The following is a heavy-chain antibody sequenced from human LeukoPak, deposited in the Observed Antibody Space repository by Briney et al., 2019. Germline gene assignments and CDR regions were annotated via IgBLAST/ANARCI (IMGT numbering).Heavy chain of an antibody. Sequence: SETLSLTCAVYGGSFSDYYWSWIRRPPGTGLEWIGEINHSGSTNYNPSLKSRVTISVDTSKNQFSLKLSSVTAADTAVYYCARGNGYHYYYYMDVWGKGTTVTISS. CDR1: GGSFSDYY. CDR2: INHSGST. CDR3: ARGNGYHYYYYMDV. V-gene: IGHV4-34*01. J-gene: IGHJ6*03.